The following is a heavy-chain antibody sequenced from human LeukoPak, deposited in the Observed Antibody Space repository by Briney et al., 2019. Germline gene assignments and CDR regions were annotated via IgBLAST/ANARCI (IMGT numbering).Heavy chain of an antibody. CDR3: ARRLGYCSDGSCYFPY. Sequence: PGGSLRLSCAASGFTFSSYGMHWVRQAPGKGLEWVAVIWYDGSNKYYADSVKGRFTISRDNSKSTLCLQMNSLRAEDTAVYYCARRLGYCSDGSCYFPYWGQGTLVTVSS. V-gene: IGHV3-33*01. CDR2: IWYDGSNK. J-gene: IGHJ4*02. D-gene: IGHD2-15*01. CDR1: GFTFSSYG.